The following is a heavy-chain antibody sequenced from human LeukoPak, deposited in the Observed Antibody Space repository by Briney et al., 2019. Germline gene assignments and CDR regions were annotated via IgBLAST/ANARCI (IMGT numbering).Heavy chain of an antibody. CDR3: ARRRKRLNWFDP. V-gene: IGHV1-2*02. Sequence: ASVKVSCKASGYTFTGYYMHWVGQAPGQGLEWMGWINPNSGGTNYAQKFQGRVTMTRDTSISTAYMELSRLRSDDTAVYYCARRRKRLNWFDPWGQGTLVTVSS. CDR2: INPNSGGT. D-gene: IGHD1-14*01. J-gene: IGHJ5*02. CDR1: GYTFTGYY.